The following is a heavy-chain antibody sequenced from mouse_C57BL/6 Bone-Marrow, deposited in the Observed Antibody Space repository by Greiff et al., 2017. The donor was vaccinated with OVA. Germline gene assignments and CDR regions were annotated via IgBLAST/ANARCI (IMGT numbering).Heavy chain of an antibody. CDR3: ARSIYYSNYWFAY. J-gene: IGHJ3*01. CDR1: GYTFTSYW. V-gene: IGHV1-64*01. Sequence: QVQLQQSGAELVKPGASVKLSCKASGYTFTSYWMHWVKQRPGQGLEWIGMIHPNSGSTNYNEKFKSKATLTVDKSSSTAYMQLSSLTSEDSAVYYCARSIYYSNYWFAYWGQGTLVTVSA. CDR2: IHPNSGST. D-gene: IGHD2-5*01.